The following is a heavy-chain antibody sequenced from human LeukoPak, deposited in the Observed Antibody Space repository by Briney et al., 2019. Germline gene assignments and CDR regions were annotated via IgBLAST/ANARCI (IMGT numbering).Heavy chain of an antibody. CDR3: ARHPHASGGCFDY. Sequence: GESLKISCKGSGYSFTSYWIGWVRQMPGKGLEWMGIIYPGDSDTRYSPSFQGQVTISADKSISTAYLQWSSLKASDTAIYYCARHPHASGGCFDYWGQGTLVTVSS. J-gene: IGHJ4*02. V-gene: IGHV5-51*01. D-gene: IGHD3-10*01. CDR1: GYSFTSYW. CDR2: IYPGDSDT.